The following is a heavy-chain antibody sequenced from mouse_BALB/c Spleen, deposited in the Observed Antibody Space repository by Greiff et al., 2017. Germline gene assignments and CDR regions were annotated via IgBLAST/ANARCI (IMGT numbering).Heavy chain of an antibody. CDR2: IRSKSNNYAT. CDR1: GFTFNTYA. V-gene: IGHV10-1*02. CDR3: VRRGYGNYGYYAMDY. D-gene: IGHD2-10*02. Sequence: EVHLVESGGGLVQPKGSLKLSCAASGFTFNTYAMNWVRQAPGKGLEWVARIRSKSNNYATYYADSVKDRFTISRDDSQSMLYLQMNNLKTEDTAMYYCVRRGYGNYGYYAMDYWGQGTSVTVSS. J-gene: IGHJ4*01.